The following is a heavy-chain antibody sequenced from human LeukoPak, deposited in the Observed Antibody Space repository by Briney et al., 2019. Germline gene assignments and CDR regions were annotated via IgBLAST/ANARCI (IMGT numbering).Heavy chain of an antibody. D-gene: IGHD5-18*01. Sequence: GGSLRLSWAASGFTFSSYAMNWVRQAPGKGLEWVSDISAIVGTTKYADSVKGRLTIARDNSKKTLSLQMNTLRAEATALYYCAQVGTVDTTLGPIDSWGKGTLVTV. CDR2: ISAIVGTT. CDR1: GFTFSSYA. J-gene: IGHJ4*02. CDR3: AQVGTVDTTLGPIDS. V-gene: IGHV3-23*01.